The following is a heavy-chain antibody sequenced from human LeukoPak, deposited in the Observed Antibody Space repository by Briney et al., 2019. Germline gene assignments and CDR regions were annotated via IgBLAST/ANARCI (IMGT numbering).Heavy chain of an antibody. CDR3: ARADSSWLGDY. CDR2: ISAYNGNT. CDR1: GYTFTNYG. D-gene: IGHD6-13*01. J-gene: IGHJ4*02. Sequence: GASVKVSCXASGYTFTNYGISWVRLARGQGLEWMGWISAYNGNTNYAQKLQGRVTMTTDTSTSTAYMELRSLRSDDTAVYYCARADSSWLGDYWGQGTLLTVSS. V-gene: IGHV1-18*01.